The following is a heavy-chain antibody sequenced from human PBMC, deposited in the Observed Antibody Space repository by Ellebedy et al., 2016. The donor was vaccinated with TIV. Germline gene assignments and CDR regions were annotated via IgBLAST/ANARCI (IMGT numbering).Heavy chain of an antibody. CDR1: GYTFTSYA. D-gene: IGHD3-22*01. Sequence: ASVKVSCKASGYTFTSYAMHWVRQAPGQRLEWMGWINAGNGNTKYSQKFQGRVTITRDTSASTAYMELSSLRSEDTAVYYCAREVSAYYDSSGSNYFDYWGQGTLVTVSS. V-gene: IGHV1-3*01. CDR3: AREVSAYYDSSGSNYFDY. CDR2: INAGNGNT. J-gene: IGHJ4*02.